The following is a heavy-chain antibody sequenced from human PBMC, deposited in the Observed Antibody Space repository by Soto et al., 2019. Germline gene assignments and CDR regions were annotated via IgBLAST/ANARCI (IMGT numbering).Heavy chain of an antibody. J-gene: IGHJ5*02. D-gene: IGHD1-1*01. Sequence: GGSLRLSCAASGFTFSSYVMSWVRQAPGKGLEWVSAISGSGGTTYFADSVKGRFTISRDNSKNSLYLQMNSLRAEDTAVYYCAKDRNYNWFDPWGQGTLVTVSS. V-gene: IGHV3-23*01. CDR2: ISGSGGTT. CDR3: AKDRNYNWFDP. CDR1: GFTFSSYV.